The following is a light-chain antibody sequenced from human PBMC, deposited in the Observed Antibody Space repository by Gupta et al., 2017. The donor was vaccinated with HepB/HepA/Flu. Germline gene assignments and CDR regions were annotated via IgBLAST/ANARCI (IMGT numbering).Light chain of an antibody. Sequence: QSALTQPPSASWSPGQSVTISCTGTSSDVGGYNYVSWYQQHPGKAPKLMIYEVSKRPSGVPDRFSGSKSGNTASLTVSGLQAEEEADYDSSSDAGSNKVVFGGGTKLTVL. J-gene: IGLJ2*01. V-gene: IGLV2-8*01. CDR3: SSDAGSNKVV. CDR1: SSDVGGYNY. CDR2: EVS.